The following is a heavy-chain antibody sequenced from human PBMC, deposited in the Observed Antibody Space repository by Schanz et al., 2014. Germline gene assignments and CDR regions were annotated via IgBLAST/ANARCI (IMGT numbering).Heavy chain of an antibody. V-gene: IGHV3-7*01. CDR2: IKEDGRQK. D-gene: IGHD1-26*01. CDR1: GRNVRGKE. J-gene: IGHJ4*02. Sequence: VQLGEDGGGGEKSGKSLRKKSAASGRNVRGKEKKRVRQAPGKGLEWVATIKEDGRQKYYLDSVKGRFTISRDNARNSLYLQMTSLRAEDTALYYCTRDRAYHSFDYWGQGTLVTVSS. CDR3: TRDRAYHSFDY.